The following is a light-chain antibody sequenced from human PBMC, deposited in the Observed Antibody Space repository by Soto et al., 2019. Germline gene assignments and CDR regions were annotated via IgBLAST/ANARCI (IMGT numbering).Light chain of an antibody. J-gene: IGKJ1*01. CDR1: QSVSNNY. CDR3: QQYGSSGT. CDR2: GAS. V-gene: IGKV3-20*01. Sequence: DIVMTQSPDSLAVSLVESATLSCRASQSVSNNYLAWYQQKPGQAPRLLIYGASNRATGIPDRFSGSGSGTDFTLTISRLEPEDFAVYYCQQYGSSGTFSQGTKVDIK.